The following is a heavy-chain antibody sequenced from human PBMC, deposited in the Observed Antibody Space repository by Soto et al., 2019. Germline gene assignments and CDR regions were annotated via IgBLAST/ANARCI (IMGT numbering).Heavy chain of an antibody. V-gene: IGHV1-46*01. CDR2: INPSGGST. CDR1: GYTFTSYY. CDR3: ARDSLCGYYLPGNGYYGMXV. J-gene: IGHJ6*02. Sequence: ASVKVSCKASGYTFTSYYMHWVRQAPGQGLEWMGIINPSGGSTSYAQKFQGRVTMTRDTSTSTVYMELSSLRSEDTAVYYCARDSLCGYYLPGNGYYGMXVWGQGTTVTVSS. D-gene: IGHD3-3*01.